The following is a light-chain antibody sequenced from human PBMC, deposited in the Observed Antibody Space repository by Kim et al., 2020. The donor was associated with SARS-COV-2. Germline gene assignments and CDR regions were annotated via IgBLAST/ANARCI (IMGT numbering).Light chain of an antibody. CDR2: GKN. V-gene: IGLV3-19*01. CDR1: SLRSYY. Sequence: SSELTQDPAVSVALGQTVRITCQGDSLRSYYASWYQQKPGQAPVHVIYGKNNRPSGIPDRFSGSSSGNTASLTITGAQAEDEADYYCNSQDSSGNHAVFG. CDR3: NSQDSSGNHAV. J-gene: IGLJ2*01.